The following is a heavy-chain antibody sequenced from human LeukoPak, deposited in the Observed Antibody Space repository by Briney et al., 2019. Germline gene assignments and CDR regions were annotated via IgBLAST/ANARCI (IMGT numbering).Heavy chain of an antibody. J-gene: IGHJ4*02. CDR3: ARGRSITAAGLFDY. V-gene: IGHV3-53*01. D-gene: IGHD6-13*01. CDR1: GFTVTSSY. Sequence: GGSLRLSCAASGFTVTSSYMNWVRQAPGKGLEWVSVIYSGEIIYYADSVKGRFTISRDNSKNTLYPQMNSLRAEDTAVYYCARGRSITAAGLFDYWGQGTLVTVSS. CDR2: IYSGEII.